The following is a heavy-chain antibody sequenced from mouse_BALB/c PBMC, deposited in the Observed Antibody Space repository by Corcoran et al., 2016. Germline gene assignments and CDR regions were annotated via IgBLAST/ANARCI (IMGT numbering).Heavy chain of an antibody. D-gene: IGHD1-2*01. V-gene: IGHV1-26*01. CDR1: GYSFTGYY. J-gene: IGHJ3*01. CDR2: INPYNGAT. Sequence: EVQLQQSGPELVKPGASVKISCKASGYSFTGYYMHWVKQSHVKSLEWIGRINPYNGATSYNQNFKDKASLTVDKYSSTAYMELHSLTSEDSAVYYCARGGTTATAWFAYWGQGTLVTVSA. CDR3: ARGGTTATAWFAY.